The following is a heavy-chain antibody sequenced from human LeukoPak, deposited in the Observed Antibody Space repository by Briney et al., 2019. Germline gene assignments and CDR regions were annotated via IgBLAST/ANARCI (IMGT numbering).Heavy chain of an antibody. CDR1: GFTFSSYE. Sequence: PGGPLRLSCAASGFTFSSYEMNWVRQYPGKGLEWVSYISGSGSSKYYADSVKGRFTISRDNAKNSLYLQMNSLRAEDTAVYYCARGEVGVGSTLFDYWGQGTLVTVSS. CDR2: ISGSGSSK. J-gene: IGHJ4*02. D-gene: IGHD1-26*01. CDR3: ARGEVGVGSTLFDY. V-gene: IGHV3-48*03.